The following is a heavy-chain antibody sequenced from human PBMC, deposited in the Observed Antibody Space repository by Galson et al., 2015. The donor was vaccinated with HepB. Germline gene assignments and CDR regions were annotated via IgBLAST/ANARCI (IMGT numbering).Heavy chain of an antibody. D-gene: IGHD1-1*01. Sequence: SVKVSCKASGGTFSSYAISWVRQAPGQGLEWMGGIIPIFGTANYAQKFQGRVTITADESTSTAYMELSSLRSEDTAVYYCARSGAVHNYYYYMGVWGKGTTVTVSS. CDR3: ARSGAVHNYYYYMGV. CDR1: GGTFSSYA. V-gene: IGHV1-69*13. J-gene: IGHJ6*03. CDR2: IIPIFGTA.